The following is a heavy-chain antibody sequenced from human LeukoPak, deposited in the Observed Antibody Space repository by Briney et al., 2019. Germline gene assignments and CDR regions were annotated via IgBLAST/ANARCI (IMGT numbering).Heavy chain of an antibody. D-gene: IGHD5-18*01. CDR1: GFTFSSYG. CDR3: AKDRGYSYGFDY. V-gene: IGHV3-30*02. Sequence: GGSLRLSCVASGFTFSSYGMHWVRQAPGKGLEWVAFIRYDGSNKYYADSVKGRFTISRDNSKNTLYLQMNSLRAEDTAVYYCAKDRGYSYGFDYWGQGTLVTVSS. J-gene: IGHJ4*02. CDR2: IRYDGSNK.